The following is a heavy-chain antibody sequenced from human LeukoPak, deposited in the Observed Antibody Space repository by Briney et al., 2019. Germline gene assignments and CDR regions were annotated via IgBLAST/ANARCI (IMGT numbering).Heavy chain of an antibody. D-gene: IGHD5-24*01. V-gene: IGHV3-30*04. CDR1: GLTFSSYA. CDR3: ARWLQFSPTSGLDY. J-gene: IGHJ4*02. CDR2: ISYDGSNK. Sequence: PGGSLSLSCAASGLTFSSYAMHWVRQAPGKGLEWVAVISYDGSNKYYADSVKGRFTISRDNSKNTLYLQMNSLRAEDTAVYYCARWLQFSPTSGLDYWGQGTLVTVSS.